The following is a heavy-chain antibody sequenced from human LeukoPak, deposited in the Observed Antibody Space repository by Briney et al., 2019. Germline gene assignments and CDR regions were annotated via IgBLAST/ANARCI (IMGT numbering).Heavy chain of an antibody. Sequence: GESLKISCKGSGSSFTSYWIGWVRQMPGKGLEWMGIICPGDSDTRYSPSFQGQVTISADNSISTAYLQWSSLKASDTAMYYCARTFSPVNTAMDVNFDYWGQGTLVTVSS. J-gene: IGHJ4*02. CDR3: ARTFSPVNTAMDVNFDY. CDR2: ICPGDSDT. CDR1: GSSFTSYW. V-gene: IGHV5-51*01. D-gene: IGHD5-18*01.